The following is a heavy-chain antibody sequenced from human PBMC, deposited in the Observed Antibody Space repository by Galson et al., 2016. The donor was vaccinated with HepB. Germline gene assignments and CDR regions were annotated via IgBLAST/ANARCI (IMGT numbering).Heavy chain of an antibody. J-gene: IGHJ6*04. V-gene: IGHV3-30*18. CDR2: MSYDGSTK. CDR1: TFTDYG. D-gene: IGHD3-10*01. Sequence: SLRLSCASTFTDYGIHWVRQAPGKGLEWVAAMSYDGSTKEYADALKGRLTISRDSSKNTVSLQLKNLRSEDTGVYYCAKDFYTMVQVAMGYYGMDVWGKGTTVIVSS. CDR3: AKDFYTMVQVAMGYYGMDV.